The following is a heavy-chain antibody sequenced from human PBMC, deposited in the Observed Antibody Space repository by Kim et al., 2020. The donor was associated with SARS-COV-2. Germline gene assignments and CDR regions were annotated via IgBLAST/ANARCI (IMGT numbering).Heavy chain of an antibody. CDR3: AIDAPGF. Sequence: ILGIANYAQKYHGRVTITADKSTSTAYMELSSLRSEDTAVYYCAIDAPGFWGQGTLVTVSS. D-gene: IGHD3-9*01. CDR2: ILGIA. J-gene: IGHJ4*02. V-gene: IGHV1-69*02.